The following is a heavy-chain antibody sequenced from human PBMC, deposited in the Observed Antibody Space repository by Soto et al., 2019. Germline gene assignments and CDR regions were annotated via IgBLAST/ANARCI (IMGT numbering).Heavy chain of an antibody. D-gene: IGHD5-12*01. CDR3: ARGHSTKIVATIGDYYYYMDV. J-gene: IGHJ6*03. Sequence: SETLSLTCAVYGGSFSGYYCSWIRQPPGKGLKWIGEINHSGSTNYNPSHKSRVTISVDTSKNQFSLKLSSVTAADTAVYYCARGHSTKIVATIGDYYYYMDVWGKRTTVTVSS. CDR1: GGSFSGYY. V-gene: IGHV4-34*01. CDR2: INHSGST.